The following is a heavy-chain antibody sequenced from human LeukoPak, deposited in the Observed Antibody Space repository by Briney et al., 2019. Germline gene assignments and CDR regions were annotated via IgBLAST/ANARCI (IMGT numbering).Heavy chain of an antibody. CDR2: IRYDGSNR. V-gene: IGHV3-30*02. CDR1: GFTFSSYG. J-gene: IGHJ4*02. Sequence: PGGSLRLSCAASGFTFSSYGMHWVRQAPGKGLEWVAFIRYDGSNRYYTDSVKGRFTISRDSSKNTLYLQMNSLRAEDTAVYYCAKDQRGIVLMVHPPEYWGQGTLVTVSS. D-gene: IGHD2-8*01. CDR3: AKDQRGIVLMVHPPEY.